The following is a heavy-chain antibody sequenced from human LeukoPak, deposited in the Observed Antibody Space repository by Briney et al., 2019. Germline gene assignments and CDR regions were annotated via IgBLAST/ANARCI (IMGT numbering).Heavy chain of an antibody. CDR2: IYSGGNT. CDR3: ARVRVSSWSDY. D-gene: IGHD6-13*01. CDR1: GFTFNTNH. J-gene: IGHJ4*02. V-gene: IGHV3-53*01. Sequence: GGSLRLSCAASGFTFNTNHMNWVRQAPGKGLEWVSVIYSGGNTYYADSVKGRFTISRDNSKNTVYLQMNSLRVEDTAVYYCARVRVSSWSDYWGQGTLVTVSS.